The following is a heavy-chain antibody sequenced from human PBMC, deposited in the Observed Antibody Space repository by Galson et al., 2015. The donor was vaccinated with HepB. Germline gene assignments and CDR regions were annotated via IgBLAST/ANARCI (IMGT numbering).Heavy chain of an antibody. Sequence: SLRLSCAASGFTFSSYWMSWVRQAPGKGLEWVANIKQDGSEKYYVDSVKGRFTIPRDNAKNSLYLQMNSLRAEDTAVYYGARAGGDYGDYFDYWGQGTLVTVSS. V-gene: IGHV3-7*04. CDR2: IKQDGSEK. J-gene: IGHJ4*02. D-gene: IGHD4-17*01. CDR3: ARAGGDYGDYFDY. CDR1: GFTFSSYW.